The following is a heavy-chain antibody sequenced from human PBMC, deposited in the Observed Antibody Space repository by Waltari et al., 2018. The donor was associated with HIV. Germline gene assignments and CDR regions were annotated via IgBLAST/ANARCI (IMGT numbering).Heavy chain of an antibody. V-gene: IGHV3-33*06. CDR2: IWSDGYNK. D-gene: IGHD3-16*01. J-gene: IGHJ3*02. CDR3: VKERGPFNGFDI. CDR1: GFTFSSYG. Sequence: QVYLMESGGGVVQPGGSLKLSCAASGFTFSSYGMHWVRQAPGKGLGWVAVIWSDGYNKFYADSVRGRFTFSRDNSKYTLSLQMNSLRAEDTALYYCVKERGPFNGFDIWGQGTMVTVSS.